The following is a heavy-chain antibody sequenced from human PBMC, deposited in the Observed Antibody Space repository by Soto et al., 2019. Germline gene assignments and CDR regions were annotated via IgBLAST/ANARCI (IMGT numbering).Heavy chain of an antibody. Sequence: GGSLRLSCTASGFTFGDYAMSWFRQAPGKGLEWVGFIRSKAYGGTTEYAASVKGRFTISRDDSKRIAYLQMNSRKTEDTAVYYCTRGMGNGGVMITFGGVIVEYYFDYWGQGTLVTVSS. J-gene: IGHJ4*02. D-gene: IGHD3-16*02. CDR1: GFTFGDYA. CDR2: IRSKAYGGTT. CDR3: TRGMGNGGVMITFGGVIVEYYFDY. V-gene: IGHV3-49*03.